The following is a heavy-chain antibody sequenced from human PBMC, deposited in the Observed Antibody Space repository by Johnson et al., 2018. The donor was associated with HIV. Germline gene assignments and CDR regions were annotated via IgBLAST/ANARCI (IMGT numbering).Heavy chain of an antibody. CDR1: AFSFSNYP. CDR3: ARVWVVEVARGAFDI. D-gene: IGHD2-15*01. J-gene: IGHJ3*02. CDR2: ISYDGSNK. V-gene: IGHV3-30-3*01. Sequence: QVQLVESGGGVVQPGRSLRLSCAASAFSFSNYPMHWVRQAPGKGLEWVAVISYDGSNKYYADSVKGRFTISRDNSKNTLYLQMNSLRGEDTAVYYCARVWVVEVARGAFDIWGQGTMVTVSS.